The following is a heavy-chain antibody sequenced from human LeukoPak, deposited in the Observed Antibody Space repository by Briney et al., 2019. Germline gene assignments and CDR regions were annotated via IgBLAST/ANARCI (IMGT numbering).Heavy chain of an antibody. J-gene: IGHJ5*02. Sequence: SETLSLTCADSGYCISSGYYWGWIRQPPEKVLEWIGRLYHSGSTYYNPSLKSRVTISVDTSKTQFSLKLSSVTAADTAVYYCARGDDSGGWYEAWFDPWGQGTLVTVSS. CDR3: ARGDDSGGWYEAWFDP. V-gene: IGHV4-38-2*01. CDR2: LYHSGST. CDR1: GYCISSGYY. D-gene: IGHD6-19*01.